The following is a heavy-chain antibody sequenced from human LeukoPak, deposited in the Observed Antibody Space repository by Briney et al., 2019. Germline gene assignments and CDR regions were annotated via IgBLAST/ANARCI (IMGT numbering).Heavy chain of an antibody. CDR3: ARDGIAARGLFDY. CDR1: GGTFSSYA. Sequence: SVKVSCKASGGTFSSYAISWVRQAPGQGLEWMGGIIPIFGTANYAQKFQGRVTITADESTSTAHMELSSLRSEDTAAYYCARDGIAARGLFDYWGQGTLVTVSS. D-gene: IGHD6-6*01. CDR2: IIPIFGTA. V-gene: IGHV1-69*13. J-gene: IGHJ4*02.